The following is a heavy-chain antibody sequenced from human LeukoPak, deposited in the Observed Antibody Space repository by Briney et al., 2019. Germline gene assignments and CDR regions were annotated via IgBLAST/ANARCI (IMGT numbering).Heavy chain of an antibody. CDR2: VSIGGTYI. CDR1: GFTFSSYG. V-gene: IGHV3-21*01. CDR3: TRNKINTVTTGWYFDL. J-gene: IGHJ2*01. D-gene: IGHD4-17*01. Sequence: PGGSLRLSCAASGFTFSSYGMNWVRQAPGKGLEWVSFVSIGGTYIYYADSVKGRFTISRDDAKNPLYLQMNSLTAEDTAEYYCTRNKINTVTTGWYFDLWGRGTLVTVSS.